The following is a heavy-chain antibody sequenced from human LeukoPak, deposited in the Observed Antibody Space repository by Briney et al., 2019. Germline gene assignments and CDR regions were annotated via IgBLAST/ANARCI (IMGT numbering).Heavy chain of an antibody. J-gene: IGHJ4*02. CDR1: GFTFSSYG. V-gene: IGHV3-33*01. CDR2: IWYDGSNK. Sequence: QPGRSLRLSCAASGFTFSSYGMHWVRQAPGKGLEWVAVIWYDGSNKYYADSVKGRFTISRDNSKNTLYLQMNSLRAEDTAVYYCARHGGDRNYYGSEYYFDYWGQGTLVTVSS. CDR3: ARHGGDRNYYGSEYYFDY. D-gene: IGHD3-10*01.